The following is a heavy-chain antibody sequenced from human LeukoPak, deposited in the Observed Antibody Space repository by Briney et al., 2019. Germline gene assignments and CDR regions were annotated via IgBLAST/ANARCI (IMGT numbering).Heavy chain of an antibody. D-gene: IGHD5-24*01. V-gene: IGHV3-53*01. CDR2: IYSGGST. CDR1: GLTVSSNY. Sequence: GGSLRLSCAASGLTVSSNYMSWVRQAPGKGLEWVSVIYSGGSTYYADSAKGRFTISRDNSKNTLYLQMKSLRVEDTAAYYCARGVREGSLDYWGQGTLVTVSS. CDR3: ARGVREGSLDY. J-gene: IGHJ4*02.